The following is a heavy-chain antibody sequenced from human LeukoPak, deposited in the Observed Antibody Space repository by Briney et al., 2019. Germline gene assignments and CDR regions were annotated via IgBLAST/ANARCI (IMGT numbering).Heavy chain of an antibody. CDR3: ARGQRSSAGWLQWEWSKTNNWFDP. CDR1: GGTFSSYA. Sequence: GASVKVSCKASGGTFSSYAISWVRQAPGQGLEWMGWMNPNSGNTGYAQKFQGRVTMTRNTSISTAYMELSSLRSEDTAVYYCARGQRSSAGWLQWEWSKTNNWFDPWGQGTLVTVSS. CDR2: MNPNSGNT. D-gene: IGHD5-24*01. J-gene: IGHJ5*02. V-gene: IGHV1-8*02.